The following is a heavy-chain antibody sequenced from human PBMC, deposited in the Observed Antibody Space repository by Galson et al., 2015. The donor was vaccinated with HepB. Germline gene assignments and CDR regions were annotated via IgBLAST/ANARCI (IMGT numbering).Heavy chain of an antibody. CDR2: IKSKTDGGTT. CDR1: GFTFSNAW. V-gene: IGHV3-15*01. Sequence: SLRLSCAASGFTFSNAWMSWVRQAPGKGLEWVGRIKSKTDGGTTDYAAPVKGRFTISRDDSKNTLYLQMNSLKTEDTAVYYCTTGYGGTDRNYYYYGMDVWGQGTTVTVSS. D-gene: IGHD4-23*01. CDR3: TTGYGGTDRNYYYYGMDV. J-gene: IGHJ6*02.